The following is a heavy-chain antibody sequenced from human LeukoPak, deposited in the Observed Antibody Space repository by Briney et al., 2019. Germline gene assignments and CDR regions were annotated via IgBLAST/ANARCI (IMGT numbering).Heavy chain of an antibody. CDR3: AKDPHIVVVPAAIMVDDY. Sequence: GGSLRLSCAASGFTFSSYAMSWVRQAPGKGLEWVSAISGSGGSTYYADSVKGRFTISRDNSKNTLYLQMNSLRAEDTAVYYCAKDPHIVVVPAAIMVDDYWGQGTLVTVSS. CDR2: ISGSGGST. V-gene: IGHV3-23*01. J-gene: IGHJ4*02. CDR1: GFTFSSYA. D-gene: IGHD2-2*01.